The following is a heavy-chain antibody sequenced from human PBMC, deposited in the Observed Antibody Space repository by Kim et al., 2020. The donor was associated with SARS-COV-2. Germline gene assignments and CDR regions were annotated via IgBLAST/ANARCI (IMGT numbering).Heavy chain of an antibody. CDR2: IYYSGST. J-gene: IGHJ4*02. D-gene: IGHD3-22*01. Sequence: SETLSLTCTVSGGSISSSSYYWGWIRQPPGKGLEWIGSIYYSGSTYYNPSLKSRVTISVDTSKNQFSLKLSSVTAADTAVYYCARGGYYYDSSGYYYAHWGQGTLVTVSS. CDR3: ARGGYYYDSSGYYYAH. CDR1: GGSISSSSYY. V-gene: IGHV4-39*01.